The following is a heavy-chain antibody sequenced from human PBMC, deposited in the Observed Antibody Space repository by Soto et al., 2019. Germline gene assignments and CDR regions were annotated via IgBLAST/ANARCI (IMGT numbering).Heavy chain of an antibody. Sequence: GGSLRLSCAASGFTFSSYAMSWVRQAPGKGLEWVSAISGSGGSTYYADSVKGRFTISRDNSKNTLYLQMNSLRAEDTAVYYCAKDYYDSSGYYPLGMPDYWGQGTLVTVSS. CDR3: AKDYYDSSGYYPLGMPDY. CDR2: ISGSGGST. D-gene: IGHD3-22*01. CDR1: GFTFSSYA. V-gene: IGHV3-23*01. J-gene: IGHJ4*02.